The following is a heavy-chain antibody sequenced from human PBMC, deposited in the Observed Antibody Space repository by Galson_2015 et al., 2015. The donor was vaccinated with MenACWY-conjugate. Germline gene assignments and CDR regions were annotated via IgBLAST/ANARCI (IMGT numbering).Heavy chain of an antibody. CDR1: GFTFSAYG. CDR3: AKDKIYFGSGSYLYYFDY. Sequence: SLRLSCATSGFTFSAYGMHWVRQAPGKGLEWLAFMRYDGSDGTYADSVKGRFIISRDDSRRTLSLQMNNLTTEDTAVYFYAKDKIYFGSGSYLYYFDYWGQGTLVTVSS. V-gene: IGHV3-30*02. J-gene: IGHJ4*02. CDR2: MRYDGSDG. D-gene: IGHD3-10*01.